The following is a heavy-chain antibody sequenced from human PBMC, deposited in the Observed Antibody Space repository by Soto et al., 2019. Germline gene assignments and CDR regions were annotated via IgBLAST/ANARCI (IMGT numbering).Heavy chain of an antibody. J-gene: IGHJ5*02. V-gene: IGHV3-23*01. Sequence: GRSLRLSCAASGFTFSDADMHWVRQAPWKGLEWVSAITPSPSITSYGDSMRGRFTISRDNSKNTLYVQMDSLRAEDTAVYYCATDTTSHFGDYAPSRYNWFDPWAQGTLVAVTS. CDR2: ITPSPSIT. CDR3: ATDTTSHFGDYAPSRYNWFDP. CDR1: GFTFSDAD. D-gene: IGHD4-17*01.